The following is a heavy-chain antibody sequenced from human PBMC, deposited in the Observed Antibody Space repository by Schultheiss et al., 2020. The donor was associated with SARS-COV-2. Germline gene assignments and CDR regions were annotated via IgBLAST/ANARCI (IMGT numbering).Heavy chain of an antibody. D-gene: IGHD2-8*02. V-gene: IGHV3-33*01. CDR1: GFTFSSYG. CDR2: MWYDGSKK. Sequence: GGSLRLSCAASGFTFSSYGMHWVRQAPGKGLEWVAVMWYDGSKKYYADSVKGRFTTSRDNSKNTLYLQMNSLSAEDTAVYYCARERTLVDAFDIWGQGTMVTVSS. CDR3: ARERTLVDAFDI. J-gene: IGHJ3*02.